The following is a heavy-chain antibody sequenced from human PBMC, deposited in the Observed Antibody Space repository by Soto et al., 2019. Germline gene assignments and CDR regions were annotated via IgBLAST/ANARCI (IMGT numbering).Heavy chain of an antibody. D-gene: IGHD5-12*01. J-gene: IGHJ6*02. V-gene: IGHV4-4*02. Sequence: SETLSLTCAVSGGSISSSNWWSWVRQPPGKGLEWIGEIYHSGSTNYNPSLKSRVTISVDKSKNQFSLKLSSVTAADTAVYYCARERSTRGGYDSGDYYYYGMDVWGQGTTVTVSS. CDR1: GGSISSSNW. CDR2: IYHSGST. CDR3: ARERSTRGGYDSGDYYYYGMDV.